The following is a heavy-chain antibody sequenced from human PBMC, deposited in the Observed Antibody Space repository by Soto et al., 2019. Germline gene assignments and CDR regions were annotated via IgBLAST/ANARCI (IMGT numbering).Heavy chain of an antibody. CDR3: AKGGGGVDIVATIEFDY. V-gene: IGHV3-23*01. CDR1: GFTFSSYA. Sequence: EVQLLESGGGLVQPGGSLRLSCAASGFTFSSYAMSWVRQAPGKGLEWVSAISGSGGSTYYADSVKGRFTISRDNSKNTLYLQMNSLRAEDMAVYYCAKGGGGVDIVATIEFDYWGQGTLVTVSS. J-gene: IGHJ4*02. D-gene: IGHD5-12*01. CDR2: ISGSGGST.